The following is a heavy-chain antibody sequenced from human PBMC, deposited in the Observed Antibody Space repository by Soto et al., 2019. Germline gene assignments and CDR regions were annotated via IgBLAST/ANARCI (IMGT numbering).Heavy chain of an antibody. CDR1: GFTFNNYY. D-gene: IGHD2-15*01. Sequence: EVQWVESGGGLVQPGGSLSLSCAASGFTFNNYYMVWVRQAPGRGLEWVANINQDGSAKYYVDSVKGRFTISRDNAKSSLYLQINSLRAEDTATYYCGRGFGGTHWGQGSLVTVSS. V-gene: IGHV3-7*05. CDR2: INQDGSAK. CDR3: GRGFGGTH. J-gene: IGHJ4*02.